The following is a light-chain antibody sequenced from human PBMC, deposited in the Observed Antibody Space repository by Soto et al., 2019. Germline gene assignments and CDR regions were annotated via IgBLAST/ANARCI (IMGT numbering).Light chain of an antibody. CDR2: GAS. CDR3: QQYNNWPET. CDR1: QSVSSN. J-gene: IGKJ1*01. V-gene: IGKV3-15*01. Sequence: EIVMTQSPATLSVSPGERATPSCRASQSVSSNLAWYQQKPGQAPRLLIYGASTRATGIPARFSGSGSGTEFTLTISSLQSEDFAVYYCQQYNNWPETFGQGTKWIS.